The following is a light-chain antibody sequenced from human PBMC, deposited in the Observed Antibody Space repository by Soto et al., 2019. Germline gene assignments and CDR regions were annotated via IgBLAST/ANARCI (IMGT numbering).Light chain of an antibody. CDR2: AAS. CDR3: QQYHTLPLT. J-gene: IGKJ4*01. CDR1: QDITKY. V-gene: IGKV1-33*01. Sequence: DIQMTQSPSSLSASVGDRVTITCQASQDITKYVNWYLQKPGKAPKLLISAASNSETGVPSRFSGSGSGTHFTFTIHSLQPEDIATYYCQQYHTLPLTFGGGTKVEIK.